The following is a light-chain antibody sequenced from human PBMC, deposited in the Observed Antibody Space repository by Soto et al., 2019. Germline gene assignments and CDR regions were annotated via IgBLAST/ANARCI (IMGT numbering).Light chain of an antibody. Sequence: EIVLTQSPGTLSLSPGERATLSCRASQSVTSNNLAWYQQKPGQAPRLLIYGASSRATGIPDRFSGSGSGTDFTLTISRLEPEDSAVYYCQQYGGSPSITFGQGTRLEIK. J-gene: IGKJ5*01. CDR2: GAS. CDR1: QSVTSNN. V-gene: IGKV3-20*01. CDR3: QQYGGSPSIT.